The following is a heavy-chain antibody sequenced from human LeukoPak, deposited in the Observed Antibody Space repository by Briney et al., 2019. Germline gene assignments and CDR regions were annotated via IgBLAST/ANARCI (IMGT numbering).Heavy chain of an antibody. Sequence: GASVKVSCKASGYTFTGYYMHWVRQAPGQGLEWMGWINPNSGGTNYARKFQGRVTMTRDTSISTAYMELSRLRSDDTAVYYCARAYNCSSTSAYGFDPWGQGPLVTVSS. D-gene: IGHD2-2*01. CDR1: GYTFTGYY. CDR3: ARAYNCSSTSAYGFDP. J-gene: IGHJ5*02. CDR2: INPNSGGT. V-gene: IGHV1-2*02.